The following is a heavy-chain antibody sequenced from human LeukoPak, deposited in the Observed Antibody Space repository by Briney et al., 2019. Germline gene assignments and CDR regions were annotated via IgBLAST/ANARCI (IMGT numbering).Heavy chain of an antibody. CDR2: ISDSGGST. V-gene: IGHV3-23*01. CDR3: AKDLSRAVAADWFDP. D-gene: IGHD6-19*01. J-gene: IGHJ5*02. CDR1: GCTFSNYD. Sequence: GGSLRLSCAASGCTFSNYDMSWVRQAPGKGLEWVSPISDSGGSTYYADSVKGRFTISRDNSKNTLYLQMTNLRAAETTVYYCAKDLSRAVAADWFDPWDQGSLATVSS.